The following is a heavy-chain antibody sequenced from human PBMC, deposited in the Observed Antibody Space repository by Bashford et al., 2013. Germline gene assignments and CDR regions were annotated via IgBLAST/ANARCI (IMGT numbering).Heavy chain of an antibody. J-gene: IGHJ4*02. D-gene: IGHD3-9*01. CDR2: IYYSGST. CDR1: GGSISSGGYY. CDR3: ARVENYDILTGSGIAFDY. Sequence: TLSLTCTVSGGSISSGGYYWSWIRQHPGKGLEWIGYIYYSGSTYYNPSLKSRVTISVDTSKNQFSLKLSSVTAADTAVYYCARVENYDILTGSGIAFDYWGQGTLVTVSS. V-gene: IGHV4-31*03.